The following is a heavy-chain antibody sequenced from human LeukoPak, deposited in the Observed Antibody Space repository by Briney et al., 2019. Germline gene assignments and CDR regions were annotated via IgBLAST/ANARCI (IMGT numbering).Heavy chain of an antibody. Sequence: GGSLRLSCATSGFTFTTYAMQWVRQAPGKGLEWVAVISSDGNKKNYADSVKGRFTISKDSSKNTLYLQMNTLRAEDTALYYCARETGSAVGSTDFDYWGQGTLVTVSS. CDR3: ARETGSAVGSTDFDY. CDR2: ISSDGNKK. J-gene: IGHJ4*02. D-gene: IGHD4-17*01. V-gene: IGHV3-30-3*01. CDR1: GFTFTTYA.